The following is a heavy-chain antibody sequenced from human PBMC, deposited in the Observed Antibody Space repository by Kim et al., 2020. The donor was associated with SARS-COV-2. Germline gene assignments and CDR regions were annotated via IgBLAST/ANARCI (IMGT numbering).Heavy chain of an antibody. V-gene: IGHV4-61*01. CDR2: IHYSGST. Sequence: SETLSLTCTVSGGSVSSGNYYWSWIRQPPGKRLEWIGYIHYSGSTNYNPSLESRVTISVDKSKSQFSLNLTPVTAADTAVYYCARRREDCSGDSCYPDF. CDR3: ARRREDCSGDSCYPDF. J-gene: IGHJ4*01. D-gene: IGHD2-15*01. CDR1: GGSVSSGNYY.